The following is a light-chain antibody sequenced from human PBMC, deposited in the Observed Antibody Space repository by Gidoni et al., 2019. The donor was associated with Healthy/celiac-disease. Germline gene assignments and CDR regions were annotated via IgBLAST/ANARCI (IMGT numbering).Light chain of an antibody. Sequence: IQLTQSPSSLSASVGDRVTITCRSSQGISSYLAWYQQKPGKAPKLLIYAASTLQSGVPSRFSGSGSGTDFTLTISSLQPEDFATYYCQQLNSYLMYTFGQGTKLEIK. J-gene: IGKJ2*01. V-gene: IGKV1-9*01. CDR2: AAS. CDR3: QQLNSYLMYT. CDR1: QGISSY.